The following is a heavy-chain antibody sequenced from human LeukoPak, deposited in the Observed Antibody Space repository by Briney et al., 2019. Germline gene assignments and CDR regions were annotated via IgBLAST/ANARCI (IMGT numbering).Heavy chain of an antibody. CDR3: ARAQPGYCSSTSCYYYYYMDI. D-gene: IGHD2-2*01. J-gene: IGHJ6*03. CDR1: GVTFCGYS. Sequence: GGSLRLSRAASGVTFCGYSTNSGSEAPGRGLGRGLYISSSGSTIYYADTVKDRFTISRDNAKNSLYLQMNSLRAEDTAVYYCARAQPGYCSSTSCYYYYYMDIWGKGTTVTVSS. CDR2: ISSSGSTI. V-gene: IGHV3-48*04.